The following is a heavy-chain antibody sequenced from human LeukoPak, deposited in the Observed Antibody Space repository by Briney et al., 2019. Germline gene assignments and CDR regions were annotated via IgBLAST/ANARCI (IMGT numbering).Heavy chain of an antibody. Sequence: VGALPESFACSACTVIKKYMIWLRQAAGKGRDGVARMSESGDKRYADSAKGRFTISGDSSHNTLSLQTDGLRVEDTAVYYCAVSLSSPGAFDYWGQGTLVTVSS. J-gene: IGHJ4*02. CDR1: ACTVIKKY. CDR2: MSESGDK. V-gene: IGHV3-66*01. D-gene: IGHD2-8*02. CDR3: AVSLSSPGAFDY.